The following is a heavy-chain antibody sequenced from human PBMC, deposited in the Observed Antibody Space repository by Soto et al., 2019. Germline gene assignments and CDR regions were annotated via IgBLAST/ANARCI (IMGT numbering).Heavy chain of an antibody. Sequence: QVHLVQFGAEVREPGSSVKVSCTASGGTFNTHTISWVRQAPGLGLEWMGRIIPMLGMSNSPQKFQGRVSXTXAXXTSTVYMALTRLTSDDTAVYYCATSYGSGSSHFDSWGQGTLVTVSS. V-gene: IGHV1-69*02. CDR2: IIPMLGMS. J-gene: IGHJ4*02. CDR3: ATSYGSGSSHFDS. CDR1: GGTFNTHT. D-gene: IGHD3-10*01.